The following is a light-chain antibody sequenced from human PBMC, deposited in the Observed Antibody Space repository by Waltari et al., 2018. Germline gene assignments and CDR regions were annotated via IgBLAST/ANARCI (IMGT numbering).Light chain of an antibody. V-gene: IGKV3-20*01. Sequence: EIVLTQSPGTLSLSPGERATLSCRASQSVSRTLAWYQQKPGQAPRLLIYDTSSRAAGIPDRFSGSGFGTDFSITISRLEPEDFAVYYCQKYGTLPATFGQGTKVEIK. CDR3: QKYGTLPAT. CDR1: QSVSRT. J-gene: IGKJ1*01. CDR2: DTS.